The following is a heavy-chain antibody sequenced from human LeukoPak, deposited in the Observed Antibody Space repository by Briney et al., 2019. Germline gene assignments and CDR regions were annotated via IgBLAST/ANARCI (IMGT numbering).Heavy chain of an antibody. V-gene: IGHV3-30*18. CDR2: ISYDGTIK. CDR1: GFTFSSYV. Sequence: GGSLRLSCAASGFTFSSYVMHWVRQAPGKGLEWVAVISYDGTIKYYADSVKGRFTISRDNSKNTLHLQMDSLRPEDTAAYYCAKEAVVGRGPAHLDYWGQGTLVTVSP. CDR3: AKEAVVGRGPAHLDY. D-gene: IGHD6-19*01. J-gene: IGHJ4*02.